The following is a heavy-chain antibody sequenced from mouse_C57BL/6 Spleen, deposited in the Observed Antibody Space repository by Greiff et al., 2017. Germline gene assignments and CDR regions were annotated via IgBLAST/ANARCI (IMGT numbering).Heavy chain of an antibody. Sequence: VQRVESGAELVKPGASVKMSCKASGYTFTSYWITWVKQRPGQGLEWIGDIYPGSGSTNYNEKFKSKATLTVDTSSSTAYMQLSSLTSEDSAVYYCARYYSNPWFAYWGQGTLVTVSA. CDR1: GYTFTSYW. D-gene: IGHD2-5*01. V-gene: IGHV1-55*01. J-gene: IGHJ3*01. CDR2: IYPGSGST. CDR3: ARYYSNPWFAY.